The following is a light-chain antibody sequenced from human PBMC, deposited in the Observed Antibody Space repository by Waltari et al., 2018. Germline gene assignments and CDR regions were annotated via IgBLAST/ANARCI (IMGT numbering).Light chain of an antibody. V-gene: IGLV7-43*01. J-gene: IGLJ3*02. CDR2: STN. CDR1: TGAVTSSYY. CDR3: LLYYGGAGV. Sequence: QTVVTQEPSLTVSPGGTVTLTCASSTGAVTSSYYPNWFQQKPGQAPRALMYSTNNKLSWTPARFSGSLLGGKAALTLSGVQPEDEAEYYCLLYYGGAGVFGGGTKLTVV.